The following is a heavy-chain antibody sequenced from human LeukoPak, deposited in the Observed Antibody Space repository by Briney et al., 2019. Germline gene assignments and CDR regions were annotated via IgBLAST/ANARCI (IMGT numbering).Heavy chain of an antibody. D-gene: IGHD7-27*01. Sequence: KPSETLSLTCTVSGGSISSYYWSWIRQPPGKGLEWIGSIYYSGNTNYNPSLKSRVSISVDTSKNQFSLRLSSVTAADTAIYYCTRDLTGGLYFDYWGQGTLVTVSS. CDR1: GGSISSYY. J-gene: IGHJ4*02. CDR3: TRDLTGGLYFDY. V-gene: IGHV4-59*01. CDR2: IYYSGNT.